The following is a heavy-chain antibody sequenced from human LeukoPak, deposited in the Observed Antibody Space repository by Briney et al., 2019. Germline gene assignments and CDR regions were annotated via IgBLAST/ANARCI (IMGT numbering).Heavy chain of an antibody. V-gene: IGHV3-7*03. D-gene: IGHD3-16*01. CDR1: GLTFSNYW. Sequence: GGSLRLSCAASGLTFSNYWMDWVRQAPGKGLEWVANIKQDGSEKNYVDSVKGRFIISRDNAKNSLYPQMNTLRADDTAVYYCARDGFGTGSNWGQGTLVTVSS. CDR3: ARDGFGTGSN. CDR2: IKQDGSEK. J-gene: IGHJ4*02.